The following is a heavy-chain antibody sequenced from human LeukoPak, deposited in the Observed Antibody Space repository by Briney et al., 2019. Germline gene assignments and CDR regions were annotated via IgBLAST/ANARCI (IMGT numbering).Heavy chain of an antibody. CDR1: GFNFSTYW. CDR2: MNQAGSDI. V-gene: IGHV3-7*01. D-gene: IGHD6-19*01. J-gene: IGHJ4*02. Sequence: PGGSLRLSCAVSGFNFSTYWMSWVRQAPGKGLEWVANMNQAGSDIYYVASLKGRFTISRDNAKNSVYLQMNSLRAEDTALYYCARDPPGLEVAGYHYWGQGTLVTVSS. CDR3: ARDPPGLEVAGYHY.